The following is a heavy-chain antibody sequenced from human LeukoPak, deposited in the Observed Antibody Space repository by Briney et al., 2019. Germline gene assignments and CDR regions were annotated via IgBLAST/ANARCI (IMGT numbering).Heavy chain of an antibody. CDR3: AREDSSSWYGEINY. Sequence: ASVKVSCKASGYTFTGYYMHWVRQAPGQGLEWMGWINTNTGNPTYAQGFTGRFVFSLDTSVSTAYLQISSLKAEDTAVYYCAREDSSSWYGEINYWGQGTLVTVSS. CDR1: GYTFTGYY. D-gene: IGHD6-13*01. J-gene: IGHJ4*02. CDR2: INTNTGNP. V-gene: IGHV7-4-1*02.